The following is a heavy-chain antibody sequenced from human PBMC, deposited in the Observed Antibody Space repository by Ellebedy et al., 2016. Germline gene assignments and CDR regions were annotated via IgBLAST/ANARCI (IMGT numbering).Heavy chain of an antibody. D-gene: IGHD5-12*01. V-gene: IGHV3-74*01. J-gene: IGHJ4*02. Sequence: GESLKISXAASGFTFSSYWMHWVRQAPGKGLVWVSRLNSDGSYTSYADSVKGRFTISRDNAKNTLYLQMNSLRVEDTAVYYCARDPPNQSSGYDLDYWGQGTLVTVSS. CDR2: LNSDGSYT. CDR1: GFTFSSYW. CDR3: ARDPPNQSSGYDLDY.